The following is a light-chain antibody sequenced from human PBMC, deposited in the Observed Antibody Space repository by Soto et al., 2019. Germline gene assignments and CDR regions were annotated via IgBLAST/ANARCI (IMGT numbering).Light chain of an antibody. Sequence: VLTQPPSASGSPGQSVTISCPGTKNDIGLYDFVSWYQHHPGKDPRLIIYEVVQRPSGVHDRFSGYKSGNTASLTVSGLQAADEADYFGKAYAGSNNYVFGSGTKVTV. CDR3: KAYAGSNNYV. CDR2: EVV. CDR1: KNDIGLYDF. V-gene: IGLV2-8*01. J-gene: IGLJ1*01.